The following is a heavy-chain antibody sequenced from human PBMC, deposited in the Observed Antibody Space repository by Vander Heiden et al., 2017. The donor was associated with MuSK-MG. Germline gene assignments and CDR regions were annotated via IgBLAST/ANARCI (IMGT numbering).Heavy chain of an antibody. J-gene: IGHJ6*02. CDR3: ATHILRYFDWLLWEEYYYYGMDV. V-gene: IGHV1-2*02. CDR1: GYTFTGYY. CDR2: INPNSGGT. D-gene: IGHD3-9*01. Sequence: QVQLVQSGAELTKPGASVKVSCQASGYTFTGYYMHWVRQAPGQGLEWMGWINPNSGGTNYAQKFQGRVTMTRDTSISTAYMELSRLRSDDTAVYYCATHILRYFDWLLWEEYYYYGMDVWGQGTTVTVSS.